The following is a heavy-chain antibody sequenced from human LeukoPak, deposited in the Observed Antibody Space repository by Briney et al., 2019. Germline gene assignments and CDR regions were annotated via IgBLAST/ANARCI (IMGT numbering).Heavy chain of an antibody. Sequence: SETLSLTCTVSGGSISSSSYYWGWIRQPPGKGLEWIGSIYYSGSTYYNPSLKSRVTISVDTSKNQFSLKLSSVTAADTAVYYCARQTKITMIVVARTYYFDYWGQGTLVTVSS. CDR3: ARQTKITMIVVARTYYFDY. V-gene: IGHV4-39*01. D-gene: IGHD3-22*01. CDR1: GGSISSSSYY. J-gene: IGHJ4*02. CDR2: IYYSGST.